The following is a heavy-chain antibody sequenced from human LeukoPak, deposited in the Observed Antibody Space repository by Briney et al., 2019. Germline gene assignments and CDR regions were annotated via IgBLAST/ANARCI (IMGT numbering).Heavy chain of an antibody. V-gene: IGHV3-30-3*01. CDR1: GFTFSSYA. J-gene: IGHJ4*02. D-gene: IGHD1-20*01. CDR2: ISYDGSNK. Sequence: PGGSLILSCAASGFTFSSYAMHWVRQAPGKGLEWVAVISYDGSNKYYADSVKGRFTISRDNSKNTLYLQMNSLRAEDTAVYYCAKANGNWNARLLDFWGKGTVVTVSS. CDR3: AKANGNWNARLLDF.